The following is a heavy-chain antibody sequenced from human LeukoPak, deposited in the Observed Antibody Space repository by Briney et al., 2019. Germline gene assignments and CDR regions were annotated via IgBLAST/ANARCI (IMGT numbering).Heavy chain of an antibody. Sequence: GGSLRLSRAASGFTFSSYSMNWVRQAPGKGLEWVLSISSSSSYIYYADSVKGRFTISRDNAKNSLYLQMNSLRAEDTAVYYCARDLSCSSTSCYIGLNYYYYYYMDVWGKGTTVTVSS. D-gene: IGHD2-2*02. CDR3: ARDLSCSSTSCYIGLNYYYYYYMDV. CDR1: GFTFSSYS. CDR2: ISSSSSYI. J-gene: IGHJ6*03. V-gene: IGHV3-21*01.